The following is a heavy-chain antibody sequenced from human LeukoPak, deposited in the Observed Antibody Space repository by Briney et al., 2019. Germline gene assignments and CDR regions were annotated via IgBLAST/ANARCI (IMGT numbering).Heavy chain of an antibody. Sequence: GASLKISFKGSGSRFTNSWIGWVRPMPGKGLEWMGIIYPGDSDTRYSPSFQGQVTISADKSISTAYLQWSGLKASDTAMYYCARRIAAEAFDIWGQGTMVTVSA. D-gene: IGHD6-25*01. CDR2: IYPGDSDT. CDR3: ARRIAAEAFDI. J-gene: IGHJ3*02. CDR1: GSRFTNSW. V-gene: IGHV5-51*01.